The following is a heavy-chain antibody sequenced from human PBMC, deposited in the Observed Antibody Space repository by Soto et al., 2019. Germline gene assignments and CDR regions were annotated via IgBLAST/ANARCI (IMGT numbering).Heavy chain of an antibody. Sequence: SETLSLTCTVSGGSISSYYWSWIRQPPGKGLEWIEYIYYSGSTNYNPSLKSRVTISVDTSKNQFSLKLSSVTAADTAVYYCARAQGIAVARYYFDYWGQGTLVTVSS. V-gene: IGHV4-59*01. D-gene: IGHD6-19*01. CDR3: ARAQGIAVARYYFDY. J-gene: IGHJ4*02. CDR2: IYYSGST. CDR1: GGSISSYY.